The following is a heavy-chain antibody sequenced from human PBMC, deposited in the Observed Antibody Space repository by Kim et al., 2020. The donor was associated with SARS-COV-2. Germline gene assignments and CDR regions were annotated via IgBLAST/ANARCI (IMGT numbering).Heavy chain of an antibody. CDR2: IYYSENT. Sequence: SETLSLTCTVSGGSISSNYWSWIRQPPGKGLEWIGDIYYSENTNYNPSLQSRVTISVDTSKNQFSLKLSSVTAADTAVYYCARALGYCKTTSCYAGFNGWRDYHYFGMDVWGQGTTVTVSS. D-gene: IGHD2-2*01. J-gene: IGHJ6*02. CDR3: ARALGYCKTTSCYAGFNGWRDYHYFGMDV. CDR1: GGSISSNY. V-gene: IGHV4-59*01.